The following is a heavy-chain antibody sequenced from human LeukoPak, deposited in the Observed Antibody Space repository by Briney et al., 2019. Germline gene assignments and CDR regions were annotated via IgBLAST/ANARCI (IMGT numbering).Heavy chain of an antibody. CDR2: IGTDGDT. J-gene: IGHJ4*02. V-gene: IGHV3-13*04. CDR3: VRAGYGLDY. Sequence: PGGSLRLSCAASGCTFSSYDMHWVRQATGKGLEWVSAIGTDGDTYYRASVKGRFTISRENARKSLHLQMTILTVGDTAVYYCVRAGYGLDYWGQGILVTVSS. D-gene: IGHD5-18*01. CDR1: GCTFSSYD.